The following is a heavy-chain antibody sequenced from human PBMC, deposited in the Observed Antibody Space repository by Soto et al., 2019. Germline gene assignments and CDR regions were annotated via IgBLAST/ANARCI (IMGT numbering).Heavy chain of an antibody. Sequence: QVQLVESGGGVVQPGRSLRLSCAASGFTFSRYGMHWVRQAPGKGLEWVAVIWYDGSNKYYADSVTGRFTISRDNSKNTLYLQMNSLRAEDTAVYYCAREEDIVVVPADTGAFDIWGQGTMVTVSS. V-gene: IGHV3-33*01. J-gene: IGHJ3*02. CDR1: GFTFSRYG. CDR3: AREEDIVVVPADTGAFDI. D-gene: IGHD2-2*01. CDR2: IWYDGSNK.